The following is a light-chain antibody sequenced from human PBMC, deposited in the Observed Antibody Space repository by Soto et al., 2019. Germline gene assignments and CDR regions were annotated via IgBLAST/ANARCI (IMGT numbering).Light chain of an antibody. CDR2: GAS. J-gene: IGKJ2*03. CDR1: QSVSSSL. V-gene: IGKV3-20*01. Sequence: MVLTQSPCSLSLSPGERATLSCRASQSVSSSLWAWYQQKPVQAPRLLIYGASTRATGIADRFSGSGYGTDFTLTISRLEPEDFAVYYCQQYGNPPPYSFGQGTKLEIK. CDR3: QQYGNPPPYS.